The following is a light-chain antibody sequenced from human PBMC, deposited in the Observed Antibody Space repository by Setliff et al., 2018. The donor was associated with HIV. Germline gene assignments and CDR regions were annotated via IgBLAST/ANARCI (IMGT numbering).Light chain of an antibody. J-gene: IGLJ1*01. V-gene: IGLV2-14*01. CDR2: EVN. CDR1: SSDIGGYNY. Sequence: QSALAQPPSASGSPGQSVTISCTGSSSDIGGYNYVSWYQQYPGKAPKLMIYEVNNRPSGVSNRFSGSKSGNTASLTISGLQAEDEADYYCTSYASSSTLYVFGTGTKV. CDR3: TSYASSSTLYV.